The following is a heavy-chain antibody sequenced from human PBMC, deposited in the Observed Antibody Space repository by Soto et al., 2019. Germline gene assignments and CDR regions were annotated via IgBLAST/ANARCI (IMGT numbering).Heavy chain of an antibody. Sequence: MTLKESGPTLVKPTQTLTLTCSFSGFSFSTSGVGVGWVRQPPGKALEWLALIYWSGDEHYRPSLKSRLTITKDTSKNQVVLIMTNMDPVDTATYYCARGVATLPVFAFDVWGQGTTVTVSS. CDR1: GFSFSTSGVG. J-gene: IGHJ3*01. CDR3: ARGVATLPVFAFDV. CDR2: IYWSGDE. V-gene: IGHV2-5*01. D-gene: IGHD6-6*01.